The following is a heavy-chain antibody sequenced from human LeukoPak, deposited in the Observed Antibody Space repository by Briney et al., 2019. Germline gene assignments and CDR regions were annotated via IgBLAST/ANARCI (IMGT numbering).Heavy chain of an antibody. D-gene: IGHD1-7*01. Sequence: ASVKVSCKASGYTFTSYAMNWVRQAPGQGLEWMGGINTNTGNPTYAQGFTGRFVFSLDTSVSTAYLQISSLKAEDTAVYYCARDQGVTGTPSMTDGMDVWGQGTTVTVSS. CDR1: GYTFTSYA. V-gene: IGHV7-4-1*02. CDR3: ARDQGVTGTPSMTDGMDV. J-gene: IGHJ6*02. CDR2: INTNTGNP.